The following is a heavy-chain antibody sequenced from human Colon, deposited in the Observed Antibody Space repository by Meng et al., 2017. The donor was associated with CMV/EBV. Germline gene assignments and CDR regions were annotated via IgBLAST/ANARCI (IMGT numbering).Heavy chain of an antibody. V-gene: IGHV3-49*02. CDR1: GFIFGYFS. D-gene: IGHD1-26*01. J-gene: IGHJ4*02. CDR3: VRILPAYSESHPDY. Sequence: SLIFSCTTAGFIFGYFSMSLVRQAPGKGLEWVARIDTKAYDGQTRYATSVQGRFTVSRDDSRSIAYLQMSPLTADDTAVYYCVRILPAYSESHPDYWGQGTMVTVSS. CDR2: IDTKAYDGQT.